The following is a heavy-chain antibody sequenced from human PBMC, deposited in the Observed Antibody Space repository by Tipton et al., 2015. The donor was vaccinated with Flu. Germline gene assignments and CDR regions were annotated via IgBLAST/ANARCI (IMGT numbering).Heavy chain of an antibody. CDR1: GGSISGYY. Sequence: LRLSCTVSGGSISGYYWSWTRQPPGKGLEWIGYIYYSGSTNYNSSLKSRVTISVDTSKNQFSLKLTSVTAADTAVYYCARGRGGGGSSNNWFDPWGQGTLVIVSS. CDR3: ARGRGGGGSSNNWFDP. V-gene: IGHV4-59*01. D-gene: IGHD2-15*01. J-gene: IGHJ5*02. CDR2: IYYSGST.